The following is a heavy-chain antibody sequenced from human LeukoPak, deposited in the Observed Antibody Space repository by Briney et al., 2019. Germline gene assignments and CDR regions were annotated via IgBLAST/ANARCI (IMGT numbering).Heavy chain of an antibody. CDR1: GGSISSSSYY. V-gene: IGHV4-39*07. CDR2: IYYSGST. J-gene: IGHJ4*02. D-gene: IGHD3-22*01. CDR3: ARHFAYYYDSSGYYGLDY. Sequence: SETLSLTCTVSGGSISSSSYYWGWIRQPPGKGLEWIGSIYYSGSTYYNPSLKSRVTISVDTSKNQFSLKLSSVTAADTAVYYCARHFAYYYDSSGYYGLDYWGQGTLVTVSS.